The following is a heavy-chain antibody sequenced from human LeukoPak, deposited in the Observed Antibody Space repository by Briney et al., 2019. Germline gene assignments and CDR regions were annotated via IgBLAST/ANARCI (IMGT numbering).Heavy chain of an antibody. CDR3: ARADYDSSGYYLIYYYYMDV. Sequence: GGSLRLSCAASGFTFSSYAMSWVRQAPGKGLEWVSAISGSGGSTYYADSVKGRFTISRDNAKNSLYLQMNSLRAEDTAVYYCARADYDSSGYYLIYYYYMDVWGKGTTVTVSS. V-gene: IGHV3-23*01. CDR2: ISGSGGST. J-gene: IGHJ6*03. CDR1: GFTFSSYA. D-gene: IGHD3-22*01.